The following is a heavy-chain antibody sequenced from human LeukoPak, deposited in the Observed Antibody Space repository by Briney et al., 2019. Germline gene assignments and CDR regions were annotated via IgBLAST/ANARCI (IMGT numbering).Heavy chain of an antibody. CDR3: ARAPYYDILTGYSHFDY. V-gene: IGHV1-2*02. Sequence: ASVKVSCKASGYTFTSYDINWVRQAPGQGLEWMGWINPNSGGTNYAQKFQGRVTMTRDTSISTAYVELSRLRSDDTAVYYCARAPYYDILTGYSHFDYWGQGTLVTVSS. CDR2: INPNSGGT. CDR1: GYTFTSYD. D-gene: IGHD3-9*01. J-gene: IGHJ4*02.